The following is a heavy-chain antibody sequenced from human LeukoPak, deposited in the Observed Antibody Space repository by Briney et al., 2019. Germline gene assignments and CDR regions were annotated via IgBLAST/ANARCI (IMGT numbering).Heavy chain of an antibody. D-gene: IGHD3-10*01. V-gene: IGHV3-7*01. CDR1: GFTFSSYW. CDR3: ARGDLITMVRGVKLRYFDY. J-gene: IGHJ4*02. CDR2: IKQDGSEK. Sequence: GGSLSLSCAASGFTFSSYWMSWVRQAPGKGLEWVANIKQDGSEKYYVDSVKGRFTISRDNAKNSLYLQMNSLRAEDTAVYYCARGDLITMVRGVKLRYFDYWGQGTLVTVSS.